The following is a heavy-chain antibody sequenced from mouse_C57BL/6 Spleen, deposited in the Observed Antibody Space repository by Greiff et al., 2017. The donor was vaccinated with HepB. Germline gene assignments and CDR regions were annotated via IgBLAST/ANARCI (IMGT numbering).Heavy chain of an antibody. V-gene: IGHV1-55*01. J-gene: IGHJ2*01. Sequence: QVHVKQPGAELVKPGASVKLSCKASGYTFTSYWITWVKQRPGKGLEWIGDIYPGSDSTNNNEKFKSKATLTVDTSSSTAYMQLSSLTSEDSAVYFCARRTYYVAGYWGQGTTLTVSS. CDR1: GYTFTSYW. D-gene: IGHD1-1*01. CDR2: IYPGSDST. CDR3: ARRTYYVAGY.